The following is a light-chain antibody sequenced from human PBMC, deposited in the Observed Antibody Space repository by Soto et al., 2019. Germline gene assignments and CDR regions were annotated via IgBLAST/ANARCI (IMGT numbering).Light chain of an antibody. CDR2: ATS. CDR1: QNISNY. J-gene: IGKJ3*01. CDR3: QQSYSTPFS. Sequence: DIQMPQSPSSLSASVGDRVTITCRASQNISNYLNWCQQKPGKAPKLLIYATSTLQSGVPSRFSGSGSGTGFTLTISSLQPEDFATDYCQQSYSTPFSFGPGTKVDI. V-gene: IGKV1-39*01.